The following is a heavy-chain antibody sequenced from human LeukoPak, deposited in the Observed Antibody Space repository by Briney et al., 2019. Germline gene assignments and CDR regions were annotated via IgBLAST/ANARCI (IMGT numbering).Heavy chain of an antibody. D-gene: IGHD2-21*01. CDR3: ARGGGYSVYFDY. CDR1: GFTFSYYY. CDR2: ISSSGSTI. Sequence: GGSLRLPCAASGFTFSYYYMSWIRQAPGKGLEGVSYISSSGSTIYYADSVKGRFTISRDNAKNSLYLQMNGLRAEDTAVYYCARGGGYSVYFDYWGQGTLVTVSS. V-gene: IGHV3-11*04. J-gene: IGHJ4*02.